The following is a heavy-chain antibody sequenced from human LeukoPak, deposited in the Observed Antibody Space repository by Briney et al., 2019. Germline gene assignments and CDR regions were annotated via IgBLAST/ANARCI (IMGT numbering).Heavy chain of an antibody. CDR3: ARYDSRGSGSTKLDH. J-gene: IGHJ4*02. CDR2: IYRSGTT. V-gene: IGHV4-38-2*01. CDR1: GYSLGTDYY. Sequence: SETLSLTCAVSGYSLGTDYYWGWIRPPPEKGLEWIGRIYRSGTTSYNPSLQSRVTISVDTSKNQFSLKLSSVTAADTAPYYCARYDSRGSGSTKLDHWGPGTLVTVSS. D-gene: IGHD3-3*01.